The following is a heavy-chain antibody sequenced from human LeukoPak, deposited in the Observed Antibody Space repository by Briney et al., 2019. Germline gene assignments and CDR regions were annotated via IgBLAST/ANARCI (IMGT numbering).Heavy chain of an antibody. V-gene: IGHV1-2*02. D-gene: IGHD2-2*01. Sequence: ASVKVSCKASGYTFTGYYMHWVRQAPGQGLEWMGWINPNSGGTNYAQKFQGRVTMTRDTSISTAYMELGRLRSDDTAVYYCARELGYQLPRDAFDIWGQGTMATVSS. CDR3: ARELGYQLPRDAFDI. J-gene: IGHJ3*02. CDR1: GYTFTGYY. CDR2: INPNSGGT.